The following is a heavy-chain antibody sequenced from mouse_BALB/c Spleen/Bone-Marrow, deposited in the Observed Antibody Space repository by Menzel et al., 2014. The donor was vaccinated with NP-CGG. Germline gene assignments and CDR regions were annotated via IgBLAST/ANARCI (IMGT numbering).Heavy chain of an antibody. CDR2: INSDGGST. D-gene: IGHD1-1*01. V-gene: IGHV5-2*01. Sequence: EVKLQESGGGLVQPGESLKLSCESNEYEFPSHDMSWVRKTPEKGLELVAAINSDGGSTYYPDTMERRFIISRDNSKXTLYLQMSSLRSEDTAFYYCARHGDYYASSLFAYWGQGTLVTVSA. J-gene: IGHJ3*01. CDR3: ARHGDYYASSLFAY. CDR1: EYEFPSHD.